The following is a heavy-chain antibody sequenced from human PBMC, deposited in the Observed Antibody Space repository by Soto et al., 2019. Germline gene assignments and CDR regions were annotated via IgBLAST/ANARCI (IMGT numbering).Heavy chain of an antibody. D-gene: IGHD2-2*01. CDR3: AREVRFYCNSINCFRPRFDP. J-gene: IGHJ5*02. V-gene: IGHV6-1*01. CDR2: TYYRSKWYN. Sequence: PSQTLSLTCAISGDGVSSDSAAWNWIRQSPSRGLEWLGRTYYRSKWYNDYAVSVKSRITINPDTSENQFSLQLNSVTPEDTAVYYCAREVRFYCNSINCFRPRFDPWSQGTLVTVSS. CDR1: GDGVSSDSAA.